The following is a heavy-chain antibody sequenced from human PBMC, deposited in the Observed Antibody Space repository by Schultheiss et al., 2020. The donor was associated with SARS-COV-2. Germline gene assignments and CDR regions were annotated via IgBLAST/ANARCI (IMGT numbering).Heavy chain of an antibody. CDR1: GGSISSYY. D-gene: IGHD3-10*01. CDR2: IYYSGST. CDR3: ARGVGFGESDY. V-gene: IGHV4-59*12. Sequence: SETLSLTCTVSGGSISSYYWSWIRQPPGKGLEWIGYIYYSGSTNYNPSLKSRVTMSVDTSKNQFSLKLSSVTAADTAVYYCARGVGFGESDYWGQGTLGTVSS. J-gene: IGHJ4*02.